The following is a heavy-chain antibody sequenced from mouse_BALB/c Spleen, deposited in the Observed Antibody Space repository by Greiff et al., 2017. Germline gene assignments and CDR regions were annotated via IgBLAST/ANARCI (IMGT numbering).Heavy chain of an antibody. CDR3: ARGGLTLFDY. CDR1: GFTFSSYY. Sequence: EVKLVESGGGLVKLGGSLKLSCAASGFTFSSYYMSWVRQTPEKRLELVAAINSNGGSTYYPDTVKGRFTISRDNAKNTLYLQMSSLKSEDTALYYCARGGLTLFDYWGQGTTLTVSS. D-gene: IGHD4-1*01. CDR2: INSNGGST. J-gene: IGHJ2*01. V-gene: IGHV5-6-2*01.